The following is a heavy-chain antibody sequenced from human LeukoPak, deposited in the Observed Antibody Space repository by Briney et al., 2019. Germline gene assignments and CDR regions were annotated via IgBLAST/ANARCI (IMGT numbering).Heavy chain of an antibody. CDR1: GFTFSSYG. V-gene: IGHV3-33*01. CDR3: AREGGSYPYYYYGMDV. D-gene: IGHD1-26*01. J-gene: IGHJ6*02. Sequence: PGGSLRLSCAASGFTFSSYGMHWVRQAPGKGLEWVAVIWYDGSNKYYADSVKGRFTISRDNSKNTLYLQMNSLRAEDMAVYYCAREGGSYPYYYYGMDVWGQGTTVTVSS. CDR2: IWYDGSNK.